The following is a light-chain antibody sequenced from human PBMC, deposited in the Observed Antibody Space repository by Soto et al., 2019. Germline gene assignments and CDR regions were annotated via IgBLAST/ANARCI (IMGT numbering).Light chain of an antibody. CDR2: AVT. J-gene: IGLJ3*02. CDR1: SSDVGGYEY. Sequence: QSALTQPRSVSGSPGQSVTISCTGTSSDVGGYEYVSWYQQYPGKAPKLMIYAVTRRPSGVPDRFSGSKFGNTASLTISGLQAEDEADYYCCSYAGSYTWVFGGGTKLTVL. V-gene: IGLV2-11*01. CDR3: CSYAGSYTWV.